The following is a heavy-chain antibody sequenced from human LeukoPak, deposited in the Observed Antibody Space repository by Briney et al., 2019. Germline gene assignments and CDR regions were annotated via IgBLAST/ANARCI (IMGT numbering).Heavy chain of an antibody. CDR3: ARVRRVPAASRADFDY. CDR1: GGPISSGDYY. CDR2: FHYSESP. V-gene: IGHV4-30-4*08. Sequence: SETLSLTCTVSGGPISSGDYYWSWIRQPPGRGQEWIGYFHYSESPYYNPSLKSRDTISLVPYNNQHSLKLRSVTAAGTAVYYCARVRRVPAASRADFDYWGQGTLVTVSS. D-gene: IGHD2-2*01. J-gene: IGHJ4*02.